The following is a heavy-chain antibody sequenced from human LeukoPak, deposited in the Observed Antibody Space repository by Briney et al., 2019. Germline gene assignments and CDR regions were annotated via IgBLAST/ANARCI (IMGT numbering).Heavy chain of an antibody. V-gene: IGHV3-30-3*01. Sequence: PGGSLRLSCAASRFTFSSYAMPWVRQAPGKGLEWVAVISYDGSNKYYADSVKGRFTISRDNSKNTLYLQMNSLRAEDTAVYYCARESVTTSMHFAFDIWGQGTMVTVSS. CDR2: ISYDGSNK. J-gene: IGHJ3*02. CDR3: ARESVTTSMHFAFDI. CDR1: RFTFSSYA. D-gene: IGHD4-17*01.